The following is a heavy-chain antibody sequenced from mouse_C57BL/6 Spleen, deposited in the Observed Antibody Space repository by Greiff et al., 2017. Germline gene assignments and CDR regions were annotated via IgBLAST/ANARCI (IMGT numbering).Heavy chain of an antibody. V-gene: IGHV5-9-1*02. CDR3: TRVRYYYGSRDYYAMDY. J-gene: IGHJ4*01. Sequence: EVMLVESGEGLVKPGGSLKLSCAASGFTFSSYAMSWVRQTPEKRLEWVAYISSGGDYIYYADTVKGRFTISRDNARNTLYLQMSSLKSEDTAMYYCTRVRYYYGSRDYYAMDYWGQGTSVTVSS. CDR1: GFTFSSYA. D-gene: IGHD1-1*01. CDR2: ISSGGDYI.